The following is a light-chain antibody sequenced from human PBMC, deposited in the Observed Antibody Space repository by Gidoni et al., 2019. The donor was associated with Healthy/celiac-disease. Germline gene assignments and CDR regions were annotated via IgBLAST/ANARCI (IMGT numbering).Light chain of an antibody. CDR1: SSDVGGYNY. V-gene: IGLV2-14*01. Sequence: QSALTQPASVSGPPGQSITISCTGTSSDVGGYNYVSWYQQHPGKAPKLMIYEVSNRPSGVSNRFSGSKSGNTASLTISGLQAEDEADYYCSSYTSSSTQFGGGTKLTVL. CDR3: SSYTSSSTQ. CDR2: EVS. J-gene: IGLJ2*01.